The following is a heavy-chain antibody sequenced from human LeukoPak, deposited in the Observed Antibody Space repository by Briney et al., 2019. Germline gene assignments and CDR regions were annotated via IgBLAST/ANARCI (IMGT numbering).Heavy chain of an antibody. CDR3: ARVPYYDILTGYYDYYYYGMDV. V-gene: IGHV4-59*01. J-gene: IGHJ6*04. Sequence: SETMSLTWTVSGGSNSSYYWSWIRQPPGKGLEWIGYIYYSGSTNYNPSLKSRVTISVDTSKNQFSLKLSSVTAADTAVYYCARVPYYDILTGYYDYYYYGMDVWGKGTTVTVSS. CDR1: GGSNSSYY. D-gene: IGHD3-9*01. CDR2: IYYSGST.